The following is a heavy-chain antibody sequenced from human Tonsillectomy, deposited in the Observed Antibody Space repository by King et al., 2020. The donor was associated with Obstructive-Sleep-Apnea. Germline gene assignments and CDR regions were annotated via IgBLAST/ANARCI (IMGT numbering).Heavy chain of an antibody. D-gene: IGHD2-21*01. V-gene: IGHV4-59*01. CDR1: GGSISSYY. CDR2: IYYSGST. CDR3: ARDLWGNDYLDY. J-gene: IGHJ4*02. Sequence: PLQESGPGLVKPSETLSLTCSVSGGSISSYYWNWIRQPPGKGLEWIGYIYYSGSTNYNPSLKSRVTMSVDTSKNQFSLKLSSVTAADTAVYYCARDLWGNDYLDYWGQGTLVTVSS.